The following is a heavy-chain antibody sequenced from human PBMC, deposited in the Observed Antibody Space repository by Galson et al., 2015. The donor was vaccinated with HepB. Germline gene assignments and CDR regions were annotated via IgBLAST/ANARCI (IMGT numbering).Heavy chain of an antibody. CDR2: ISYDGSNK. V-gene: IGHV3-30-3*01. CDR3: ASHSSGNPIDK. J-gene: IGHJ4*02. Sequence: SLRLSCAASGFTFSSYAMHWVRQAPGKGLEWVAVISYDGSNKYYADSVKGRFTISRDTAKNTLDLQMNSLRAEDTAVYYCASHSSGNPIDKWGQGTLVTVSS. CDR1: GFTFSSYA. D-gene: IGHD6-19*01.